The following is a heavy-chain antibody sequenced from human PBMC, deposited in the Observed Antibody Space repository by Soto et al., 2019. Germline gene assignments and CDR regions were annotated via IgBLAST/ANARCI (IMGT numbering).Heavy chain of an antibody. CDR3: ATGEYQLLPLDY. J-gene: IGHJ4*02. D-gene: IGHD2-2*01. CDR1: GFTFSSYG. CDR2: ISYDGSNK. V-gene: IGHV3-30*03. Sequence: PGGSLRLSCAASGFTFSSYGMHWVRQAPGKGLEWVAVISYDGSNKYYADSVKGRFTISRDNSKNTLYLQMNSLRAEDTAVYYCATGEYQLLPLDYWGQGTLVTVYS.